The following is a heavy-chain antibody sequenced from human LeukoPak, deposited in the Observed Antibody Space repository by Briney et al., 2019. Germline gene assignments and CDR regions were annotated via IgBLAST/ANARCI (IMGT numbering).Heavy chain of an antibody. V-gene: IGHV3-30-3*01. CDR1: GFTFSSYA. D-gene: IGHD5-18*01. CDR2: ISYDGSNK. CDR3: ARDKWDTAMVTVAELDAFDI. Sequence: GKSLRLSCAASGFTFSSYAMHWVRQAPGKGLEWVAVISYDGSNKYYADSVKGRFTIFRDNSKNTLYLQMNSLRAEDTAVYYCARDKWDTAMVTVAELDAFDIWGQGTMVTVSS. J-gene: IGHJ3*02.